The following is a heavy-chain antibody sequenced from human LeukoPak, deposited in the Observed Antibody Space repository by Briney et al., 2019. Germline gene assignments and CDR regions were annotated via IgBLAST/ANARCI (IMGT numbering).Heavy chain of an antibody. CDR2: IRYDGSNT. CDR3: ARVVLRFLEWSETNWFDP. V-gene: IGHV3-30*02. CDR1: GFTFSSYG. D-gene: IGHD3-3*01. J-gene: IGHJ5*02. Sequence: PGGSLRLSCAASGFTFSSYGMHWVRQAPGKGLEGVAFIRYDGSNTYYGDSVKGGFTISRDNSKRTLYLQMNSLRAEDTAVYYCARVVLRFLEWSETNWFDPWGQGTLVTVSS.